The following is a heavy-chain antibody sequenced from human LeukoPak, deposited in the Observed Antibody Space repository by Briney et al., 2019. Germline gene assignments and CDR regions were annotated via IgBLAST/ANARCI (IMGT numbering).Heavy chain of an antibody. J-gene: IGHJ4*02. Sequence: PGGSLRLSCAASGFTFSSYAMHWVRQAPGKGLEWVAVISYDGSNKYYADSVKGRFTISRDNSKNTLYLQMNSLRAEDTAVYYCARFGSIAAAGETVDYWGQGTLVTVSS. D-gene: IGHD6-13*01. CDR1: GFTFSSYA. CDR3: ARFGSIAAAGETVDY. CDR2: ISYDGSNK. V-gene: IGHV3-30-3*01.